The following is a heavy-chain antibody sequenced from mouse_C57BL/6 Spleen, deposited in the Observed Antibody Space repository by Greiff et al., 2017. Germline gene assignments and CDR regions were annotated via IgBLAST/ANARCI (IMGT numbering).Heavy chain of an antibody. J-gene: IGHJ4*01. Sequence: QVQLQQPGAELVKPGASVKLSCKASGYTFTSYWMHWVKQRPGQGLEWIGMIHPNSGSTNYNEKFKSKATLTVDKSSSTAYMQLRSLTSEDSAVYYCARSGGSRAMDYWGQGTSVTVSS. V-gene: IGHV1-64*01. CDR1: GYTFTSYW. CDR2: IHPNSGST. CDR3: ARSGGSRAMDY. D-gene: IGHD1-1*01.